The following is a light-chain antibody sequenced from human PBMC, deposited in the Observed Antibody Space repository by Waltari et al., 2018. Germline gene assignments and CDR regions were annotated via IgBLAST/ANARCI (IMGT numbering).Light chain of an antibody. V-gene: IGLV1-47*01. CDR2: KDS. CDR1: HSNIGRNY. J-gene: IGLJ1*01. Sequence: QSVLTQPPSASGTPGQRVTISCSGSHSNIGRNYVYWYQQLPGPAPKLLIYKDSPRPSGVPDRFSGSKSGTSASLAISGLRSEDEADYYCAAWDDSLSGPIFATGTKVTV. CDR3: AAWDDSLSGPI.